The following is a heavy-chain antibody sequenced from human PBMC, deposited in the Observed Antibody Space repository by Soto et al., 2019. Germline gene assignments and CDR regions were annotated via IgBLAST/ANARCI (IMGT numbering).Heavy chain of an antibody. CDR3: ARGRGLGALPPRWFDP. CDR2: INHSGST. CDR1: GGSFSGYY. D-gene: IGHD1-26*01. V-gene: IGHV4-34*01. Sequence: PSETLSLTCAVYGGSFSGYYWSWIRQPPGKGLEWIGEINHSGSTNYNPSLKSRVTISVDTSKNQFSLKLSSVTAADTAVYYCARGRGLGALPPRWFDPWGQGTLVTVSS. J-gene: IGHJ5*02.